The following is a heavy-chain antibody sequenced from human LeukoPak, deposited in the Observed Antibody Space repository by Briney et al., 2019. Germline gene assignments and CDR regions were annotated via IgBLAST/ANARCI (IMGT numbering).Heavy chain of an antibody. V-gene: IGHV3-30-3*01. D-gene: IGHD3-16*01. CDR1: GFSFSSYA. Sequence: GGSLRLSCAASGFSFSSYAMYWVRQAPGKGLEWVAVILYDGSNKYYPDSVKGRFTISRDNSKNTLYLQMDSLRAEDTAVYYCARRGRELDVYYFDYWGQGTLVTVSS. CDR2: ILYDGSNK. J-gene: IGHJ4*02. CDR3: ARRGRELDVYYFDY.